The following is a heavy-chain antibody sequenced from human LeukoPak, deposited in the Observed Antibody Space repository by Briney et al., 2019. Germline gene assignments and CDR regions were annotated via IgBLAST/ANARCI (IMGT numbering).Heavy chain of an antibody. J-gene: IGHJ4*02. CDR2: IYTRGST. D-gene: IGHD6-13*01. Sequence: SQTLSLTCTVSDGSISSGSYYWTWVRQPAGKGLEWIGRIYTRGSTTYNPSLQSRVTISLDTSKNLFSLNLRSVTAADTAVYYCARDDVGIAAAGGIYWGQGTLVTVSS. CDR1: DGSISSGSYY. V-gene: IGHV4-61*02. CDR3: ARDDVGIAAAGGIY.